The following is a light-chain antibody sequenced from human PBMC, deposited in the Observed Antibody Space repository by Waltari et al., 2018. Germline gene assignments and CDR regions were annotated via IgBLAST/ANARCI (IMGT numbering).Light chain of an antibody. V-gene: IGKV1-5*03. CDR3: QQYNSYPWT. CDR1: QGISSW. Sequence: DIQMTQSPSTLSASVGDRVTITCRASQGISSWLAWYQQKPGKAPKLLIYKSSSLQSGVPSRFSGSGSGTEFTLTISSLQPDDLATYYCQQYNSYPWTFGQGTKVESK. J-gene: IGKJ1*01. CDR2: KSS.